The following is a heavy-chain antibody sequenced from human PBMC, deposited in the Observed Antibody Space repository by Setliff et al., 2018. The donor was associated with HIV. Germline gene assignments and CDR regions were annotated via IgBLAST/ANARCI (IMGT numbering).Heavy chain of an antibody. D-gene: IGHD3-3*01. J-gene: IGHJ4*02. Sequence: NPSETLSLTCAVYGGSFSGYYWSWIRQPPGKGLEWIGEINHSGNTNYNPSLKSRVTISIDTSKNQFSLNLSSVTAADTAVYYCARDGYWSGYIDYWGQGTLVTVSS. CDR2: INHSGNT. CDR1: GGSFSGYY. CDR3: ARDGYWSGYIDY. V-gene: IGHV4-34*01.